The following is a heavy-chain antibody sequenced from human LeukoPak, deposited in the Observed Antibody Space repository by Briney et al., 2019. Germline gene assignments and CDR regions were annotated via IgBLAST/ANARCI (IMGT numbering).Heavy chain of an antibody. CDR2: ISYDGSNK. V-gene: IGHV3-30-3*01. J-gene: IGHJ4*02. Sequence: GGSLRLSCAASGFTFSSYATHWVRQAPGKGLEWVAVISYDGSNKYYADSVKGRFTISRDNSKNTLYLQMNSLRAEDTAVYYCASGAYSYYDILTDYWGQGTLVTVSS. D-gene: IGHD3-9*01. CDR1: GFTFSSYA. CDR3: ASGAYSYYDILTDY.